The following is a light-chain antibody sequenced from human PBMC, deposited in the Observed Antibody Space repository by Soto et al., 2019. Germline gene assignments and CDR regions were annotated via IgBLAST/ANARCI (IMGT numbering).Light chain of an antibody. Sequence: EIELTQSPGTLSLSPGERATLSCRASQSVISSYLAWYQQKPGQAPSLLIYGASSRATGIPDRFSGRGSGTDFTLTISRLEPEDFALYYCQQYGDSPFTFGQGTKVEI. V-gene: IGKV3-20*01. CDR1: QSVISSY. J-gene: IGKJ1*01. CDR3: QQYGDSPFT. CDR2: GAS.